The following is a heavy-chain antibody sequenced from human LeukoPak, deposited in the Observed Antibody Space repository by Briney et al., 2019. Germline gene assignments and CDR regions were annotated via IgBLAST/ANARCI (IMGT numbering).Heavy chain of an antibody. J-gene: IGHJ4*03. Sequence: PGGSLRLSCAASGFTFSSYWMSWVRQAPGKGLEWVANIKQDGSEKYYVDSVKGRFTISRDNSKNTLYLQMNSLRAEDTAVYYCAKDLGSSGWYIDYWGQGTTVTVSS. D-gene: IGHD6-19*01. CDR3: AKDLGSSGWYIDY. CDR2: IKQDGSEK. V-gene: IGHV3-7*03. CDR1: GFTFSSYW.